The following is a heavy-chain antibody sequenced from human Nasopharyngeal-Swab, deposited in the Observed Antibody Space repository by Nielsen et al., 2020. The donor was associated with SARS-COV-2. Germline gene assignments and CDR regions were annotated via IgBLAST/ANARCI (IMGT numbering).Heavy chain of an antibody. D-gene: IGHD5/OR15-5a*01. CDR1: GLTIANYA. V-gene: IGHV3-23*01. J-gene: IGHJ4*02. CDR3: AKLGLFAGYDYSVAY. CDR2: ISGSVGST. Sequence: GGSLRLSCAASGLTIANYAMSWVRQAPGKGLEWVSGISGSVGSTYYADSVKGQFTISKDNSRNTVYLQMNSLRAEDTAVYYCAKLGLFAGYDYSVAYWGQGTLVTVSS.